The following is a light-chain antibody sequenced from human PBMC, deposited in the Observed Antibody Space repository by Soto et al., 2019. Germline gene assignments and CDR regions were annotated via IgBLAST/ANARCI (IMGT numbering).Light chain of an antibody. CDR2: DVS. CDR1: SSDVGGYNY. Sequence: QSVLTQPASVSGSPGQSITISCTGTSSDVGGYNYVSWYQQHPGKAPKLMIYDVSNRPSGVSNRFSGSKSGNTASLTISGLQAEDEADHYCSSYTSSSNYVFGTGTKVTVL. V-gene: IGLV2-14*01. CDR3: SSYTSSSNYV. J-gene: IGLJ1*01.